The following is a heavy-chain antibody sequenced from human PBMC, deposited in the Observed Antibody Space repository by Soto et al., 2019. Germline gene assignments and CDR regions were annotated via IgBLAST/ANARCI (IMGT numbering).Heavy chain of an antibody. J-gene: IGHJ5*02. Sequence: SETLSLTCSVSGDSISTSNYYWGWIRQPPGKGLEWIGHLFYSGGTYYNPSLKSRVTISVDTSKNQFSLKLSSVTAADTAVYYCARVPHIAAAWNNWFDPWGQGTLVTVSS. D-gene: IGHD6-13*01. V-gene: IGHV4-39*07. CDR1: GDSISTSNYY. CDR3: ARVPHIAAAWNNWFDP. CDR2: LFYSGGT.